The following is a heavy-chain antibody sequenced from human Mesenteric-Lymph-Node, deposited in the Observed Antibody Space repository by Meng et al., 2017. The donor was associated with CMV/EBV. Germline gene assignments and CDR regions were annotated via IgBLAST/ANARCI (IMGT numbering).Heavy chain of an antibody. CDR1: GYTCTDFY. Sequence: QVQLVQPRAEAGKPGASVMVSCKASGYTCTDFYIHWVRQAPGQGLEWMGRITPNSGVSNSAQNFQGRVTMTRATSISTAYMELGRLTSDDTAVYYCARDNVNPEGFDPWGQGTLVTVSS. D-gene: IGHD2/OR15-2a*01. V-gene: IGHV1-2*06. J-gene: IGHJ5*02. CDR3: ARDNVNPEGFDP. CDR2: ITPNSGVS.